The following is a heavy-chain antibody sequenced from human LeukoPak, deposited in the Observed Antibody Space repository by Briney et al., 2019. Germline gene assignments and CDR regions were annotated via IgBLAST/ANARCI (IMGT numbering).Heavy chain of an antibody. CDR3: ATSKSHFEWFDP. D-gene: IGHD4-11*01. V-gene: IGHV4-34*01. J-gene: IGHJ5*02. CDR1: GGSFSGYY. Sequence: PSETRSHTCAVYGGSFSGYYWSWIRQPPGKGLEWIGEINHSGSTNYNPSLKGRVTISVDTSKNQFSLNLSSVTAADTAVYYCATSKSHFEWFDPWGRATLPTVSS. CDR2: INHSGST.